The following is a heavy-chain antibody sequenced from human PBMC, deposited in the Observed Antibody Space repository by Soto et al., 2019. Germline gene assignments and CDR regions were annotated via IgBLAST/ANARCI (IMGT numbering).Heavy chain of an antibody. CDR3: ARHSGIPAAGSYDY. CDR2: MYPGDSNT. D-gene: IGHD6-13*01. V-gene: IGHV5-51*01. CDR1: GYSFSNYW. J-gene: IGHJ4*02. Sequence: EVQLVQSGAEVKKPGESLKISCKASGYSFSNYWIGWVRQLPGKGLEWMAIMYPGDSNTSYSPSFQGQVTISADKSISTAYLQWSSLKASDTAMYYCARHSGIPAAGSYDYGGQGSLVTVSS.